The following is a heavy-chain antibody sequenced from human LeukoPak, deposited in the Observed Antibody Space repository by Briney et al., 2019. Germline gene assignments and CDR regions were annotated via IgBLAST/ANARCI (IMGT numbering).Heavy chain of an antibody. V-gene: IGHV4-59*01. J-gene: IGHJ5*02. CDR1: GGSMNTYY. Sequence: SETLPLTCTVSGGSMNTYYWSWIRQPPGKGLEWIGYIYYSGTTNYNPSLKSRVTISVDTSKNQFSLKLTSVTAADTAVYYCGRGAAVGDPWGRGTLVTVSS. D-gene: IGHD6-13*01. CDR3: GRGAAVGDP. CDR2: IYYSGTT.